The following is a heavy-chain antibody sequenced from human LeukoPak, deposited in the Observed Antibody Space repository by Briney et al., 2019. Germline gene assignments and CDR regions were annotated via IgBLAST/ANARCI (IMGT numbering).Heavy chain of an antibody. J-gene: IGHJ4*02. CDR1: GFTFDDYA. CDR3: AKAANPAVASHIDY. Sequence: PGRSLRLSCAASGFTFDDYAMHWVRQAPGKGLEWVSGISWNSGSIGYADSVKGRFTISRDNAKNSPYLQMNSLRAEDTALYYCAKAANPAVASHIDYWGQGTLVTVSS. CDR2: ISWNSGSI. D-gene: IGHD6-19*01. V-gene: IGHV3-9*01.